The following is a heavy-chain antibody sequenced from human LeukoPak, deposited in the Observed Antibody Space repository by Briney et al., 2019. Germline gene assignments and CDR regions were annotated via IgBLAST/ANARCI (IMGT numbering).Heavy chain of an antibody. CDR3: ACLSRGYSYGYLLDP. CDR2: IYYSGST. D-gene: IGHD5-18*01. J-gene: IGHJ5*02. CDR1: GGSISSYY. V-gene: IGHV4-59*01. Sequence: SETLSLTCTVSGGSISSYYWSWIRQPPGKGLKWIGYIYYSGSTNYNPSLKSRVTISVDTSKNQFSLKLSSVTAADTAVYYCACLSRGYSYGYLLDPWGQGTLVTVSS.